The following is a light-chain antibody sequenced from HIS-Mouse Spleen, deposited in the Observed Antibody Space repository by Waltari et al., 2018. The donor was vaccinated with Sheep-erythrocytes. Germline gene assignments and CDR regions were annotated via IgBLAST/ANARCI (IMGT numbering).Light chain of an antibody. J-gene: IGKJ1*01. CDR1: QSVSSSY. CDR2: GAS. CDR3: QQYGSSPWP. V-gene: IGKV3-20*01. Sequence: EIVLTQSPGTLSLSPGERATLSCRASQSVSSSYLAWYQQKAGQAPRLLIYGASSRSTGIPDRFSGSGCGTDFTLTISRLEPEDFAVYYCQQYGSSPWPFGQGTKVEIK.